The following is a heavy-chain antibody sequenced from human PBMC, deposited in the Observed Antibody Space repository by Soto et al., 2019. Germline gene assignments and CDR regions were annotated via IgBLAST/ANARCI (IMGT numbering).Heavy chain of an antibody. CDR1: GGSVSSGSYY. Sequence: QVQLQESGPGLVKPSETLSLTCTVSGGSVSSGSYYWSWIRQPPGKGLEWMGYIYYSGSTNYNPSLKSRVTISVDTSKNQFSLKLSSVTAADTAVYYCARVRSSGDSLGYWGQGTLVTVSS. CDR2: IYYSGST. J-gene: IGHJ4*02. CDR3: ARVRSSGDSLGY. D-gene: IGHD3-22*01. V-gene: IGHV4-61*01.